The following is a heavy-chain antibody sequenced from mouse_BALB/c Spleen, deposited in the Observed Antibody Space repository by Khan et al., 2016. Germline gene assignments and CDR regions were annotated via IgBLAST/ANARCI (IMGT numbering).Heavy chain of an antibody. J-gene: IGHJ2*01. CDR3: ALDGSGYFDY. V-gene: IGHV1-54*01. D-gene: IGHD3-2*01. CDR1: GYAFTNYL. CDR2: INPGSGGT. Sequence: VQLQESGAELVRPGTSVKVSCKASGYAFTNYLIEWVKQRPGQGLEWIGVINPGSGGTNYNEKFKGKATLTADKSSSTAYMQLSSLTSDDSAVYFCALDGSGYFDYWGQGTTLTVSS.